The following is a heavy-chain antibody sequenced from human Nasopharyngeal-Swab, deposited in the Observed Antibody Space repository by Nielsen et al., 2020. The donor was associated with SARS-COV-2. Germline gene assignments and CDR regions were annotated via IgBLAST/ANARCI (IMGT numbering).Heavy chain of an antibody. Sequence: SVKVSCKASGYTFTGYYMHWVRQAPGQGLEWMGGIIPIFGTANYAQKFQGRVTITADESTSTAYMELSSLRSEDTAVYYCARKRRGYYYYGMDVWGQGTTVTVSS. CDR2: IIPIFGTA. CDR3: ARKRRGYYYYGMDV. V-gene: IGHV1-69*13. D-gene: IGHD3-10*01. J-gene: IGHJ6*02. CDR1: GYTFTGYY.